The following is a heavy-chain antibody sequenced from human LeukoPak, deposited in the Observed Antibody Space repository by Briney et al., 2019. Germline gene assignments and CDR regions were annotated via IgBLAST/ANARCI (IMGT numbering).Heavy chain of an antibody. J-gene: IGHJ5*02. V-gene: IGHV1-18*01. Sequence: ASVKVSCKASGYTFTSYGISWVRQAPGQGLEWMGWISAYNGNTNYAQKLQGRVTMTTDTSTSTAYMELRSLRSDDTAVYYCVREVVATILGILGRWFDPWGQGTLVTVSS. CDR1: GYTFTSYG. D-gene: IGHD5-12*01. CDR2: ISAYNGNT. CDR3: VREVVATILGILGRWFDP.